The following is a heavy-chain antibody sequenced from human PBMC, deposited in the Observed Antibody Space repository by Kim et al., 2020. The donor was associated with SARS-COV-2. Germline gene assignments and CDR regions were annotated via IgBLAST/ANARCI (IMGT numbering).Heavy chain of an antibody. CDR1: GFTFSRYA. Sequence: GGSLRLSCAASGFTFSRYAMSWVRQAPGKGLEWVSAISGSGGTYYPDSMKGRFTISRDNSKNTLYLQMHSLRAEDTAVYYCSKEATPPYFDNWGQGTLVTVSS. CDR3: SKEATPPYFDN. J-gene: IGHJ4*02. D-gene: IGHD1-1*01. CDR2: ISGSGGT. V-gene: IGHV3-23*01.